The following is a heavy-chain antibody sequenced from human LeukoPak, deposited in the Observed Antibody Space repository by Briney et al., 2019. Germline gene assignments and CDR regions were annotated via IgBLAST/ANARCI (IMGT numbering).Heavy chain of an antibody. CDR3: ARGYSYGYSFDP. J-gene: IGHJ5*02. D-gene: IGHD5-18*01. CDR1: GGTFSSYA. CDR2: IIPIFGTA. Sequence: SVKVSCKASGGTFSSYAISWERQAPGQGLEWMGGIIPIFGTANYAQKFQGRVTITADESTSTAYMELSSLRSEDTAVYYCARGYSYGYSFDPWGQGTLVTVSS. V-gene: IGHV1-69*13.